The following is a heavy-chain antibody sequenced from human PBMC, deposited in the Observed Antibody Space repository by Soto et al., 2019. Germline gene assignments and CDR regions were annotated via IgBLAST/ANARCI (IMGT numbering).Heavy chain of an antibody. V-gene: IGHV1-18*01. CDR3: ARDQVPSSSGSEDY. D-gene: IGHD6-19*01. CDR1: GYTFTSYG. Sequence: QVQLVQSGAEVKKPGASVKVSCKASGYTFTSYGIIWVRQAPGQGLEWMGWISAHNGNTIYAQKLQGRVTMTTETSTSTAGMELRSLGTAVTVVYYGARDQVPSSSGSEDYWGHGTQVTVSS. CDR2: ISAHNGNT. J-gene: IGHJ4*01.